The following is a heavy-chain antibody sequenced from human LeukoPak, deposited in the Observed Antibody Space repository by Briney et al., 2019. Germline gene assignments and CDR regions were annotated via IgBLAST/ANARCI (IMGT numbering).Heavy chain of an antibody. V-gene: IGHV1-69*04. D-gene: IGHD2-21*02. J-gene: IGHJ2*01. Sequence: SVKVSCKASGGTFSSYAISWVRQAPGQGLEWMGRIIPIFGIANYAQKFQGRVTITADKSMSTAYMELSSLGSEDTAVYYCASVNCGGDCYSGIYWYFDLWGRGTLVTVSS. CDR1: GGTFSSYA. CDR3: ASVNCGGDCYSGIYWYFDL. CDR2: IIPIFGIA.